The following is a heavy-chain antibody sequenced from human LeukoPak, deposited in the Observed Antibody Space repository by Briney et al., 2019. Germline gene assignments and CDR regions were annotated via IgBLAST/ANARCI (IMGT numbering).Heavy chain of an antibody. CDR3: VSSSKIVGATHFDY. CDR1: GGTFSSYA. D-gene: IGHD1-26*01. V-gene: IGHV1-69*05. Sequence: SVKVSCKASGGTFSSYAISWVRQAPGHGLEWMGGIIPIFGTANYAQKFQGRVTITTDESTSTAYMELSSLRSEDTAVYYCVSSSKIVGATHFDYWGQGTLVTVSS. J-gene: IGHJ4*02. CDR2: IIPIFGTA.